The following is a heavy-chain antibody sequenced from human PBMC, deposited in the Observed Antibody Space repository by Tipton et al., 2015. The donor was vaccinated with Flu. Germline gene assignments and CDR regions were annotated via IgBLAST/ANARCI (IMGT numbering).Heavy chain of an antibody. Sequence: TLSLTCTVSGASVSSGNNYWGWIRQPPGKGLEWIGSIHHSGGTYYNPSLKSRVTLSLDTSKNHFSLRLTSVTAADTAMYYCARETSSSWFGYFDPWGQGTLVTVSS. CDR2: IHHSGGT. V-gene: IGHV4-38-2*02. CDR1: GASVSSGNNY. CDR3: ARETSSSWFGYFDP. D-gene: IGHD3-10*01. J-gene: IGHJ5*02.